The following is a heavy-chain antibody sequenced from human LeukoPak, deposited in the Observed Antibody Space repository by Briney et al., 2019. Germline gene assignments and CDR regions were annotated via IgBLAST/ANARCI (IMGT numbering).Heavy chain of an antibody. CDR2: INFSGTT. J-gene: IGHJ4*02. Sequence: SETLSLTCTVSGGSLYTYHWSWLRQPPGKGLEWIGYINFSGTTNYNPSLKSRVSISVDTSKNQFSLRLSSMTAADTAVYYCARGTMMIGPGGQGTQVTVSS. CDR1: GGSLYTYH. V-gene: IGHV4-59*01. CDR3: ARGTMMIGP. D-gene: IGHD3-22*01.